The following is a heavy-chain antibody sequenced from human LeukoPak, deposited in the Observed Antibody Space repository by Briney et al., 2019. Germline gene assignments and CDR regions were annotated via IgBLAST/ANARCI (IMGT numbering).Heavy chain of an antibody. CDR1: GFTFSSYW. J-gene: IGHJ3*02. CDR3: ARDYGSGSYYAFDI. D-gene: IGHD3-10*01. Sequence: PGGSLRLSCAASGFTFSSYWMSWVRQAPGKGLEWVANIKQDGREKYYVDSVKGRFTISRDNAKNSLYLQMNSLRAEDTAVYYCARDYGSGSYYAFDIWGQGTMVTVSS. V-gene: IGHV3-7*01. CDR2: IKQDGREK.